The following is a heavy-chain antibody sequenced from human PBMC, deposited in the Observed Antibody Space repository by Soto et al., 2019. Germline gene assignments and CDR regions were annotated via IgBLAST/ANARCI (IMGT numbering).Heavy chain of an antibody. CDR2: ISGSGGST. CDR3: AKAGFEWPQPEDV. CDR1: GFTFSSYA. J-gene: IGHJ6*04. D-gene: IGHD3-10*01. V-gene: IGHV3-23*01. Sequence: EVQLLESGGGLVQPGGSLRLSCAASGFTFSSYAMSWVRQAPGKGLEWVSAISGSGGSTYYADSVKGRFTISRDNSKNTLYLQMHSLRAEDTAVYYCAKAGFEWPQPEDVWGKGTTVTVSS.